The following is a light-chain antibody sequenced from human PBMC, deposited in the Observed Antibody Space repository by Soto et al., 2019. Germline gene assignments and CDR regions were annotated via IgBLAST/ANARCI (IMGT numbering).Light chain of an antibody. CDR1: QSISYW. J-gene: IGKJ4*01. CDR3: QQANSFPVT. CDR2: AAS. Sequence: DIQMTQSPSTLSASVGDRVTITCRASQSISYWLAWYQQKPGKAPQLLIYAASSLQSGVPSRFSGSGSGTDFSLTISSLQPEDVATYYCQQANSFPVTFGGGTKVDIK. V-gene: IGKV1-12*01.